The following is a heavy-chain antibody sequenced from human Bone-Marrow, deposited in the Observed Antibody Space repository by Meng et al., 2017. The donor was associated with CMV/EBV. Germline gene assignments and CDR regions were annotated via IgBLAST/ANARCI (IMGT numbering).Heavy chain of an antibody. J-gene: IGHJ6*02. Sequence: GESLKISCAASGFTFSSYWMHWVRQAPGKGLEGVSVISAGGASTHYGDSVKGRFTISRDNSKNTLYLQMNSLRAEDTGVYYCAKTSGSWVWGQGTTVTVS. D-gene: IGHD6-13*01. CDR2: ISAGGAST. V-gene: IGHV3-23*01. CDR1: GFTFSSYW. CDR3: AKTSGSWV.